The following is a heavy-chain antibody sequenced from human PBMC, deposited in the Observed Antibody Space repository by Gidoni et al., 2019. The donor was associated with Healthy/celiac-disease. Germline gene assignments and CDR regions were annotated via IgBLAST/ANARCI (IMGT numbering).Heavy chain of an antibody. CDR2: ISSSSSYI. CDR3: AGGQRQYSSKLLSWFDP. Sequence: EVQLVESGGGLVKPGGSLRLSCAASGFTFSSYSMNWVRQAPGKGLEWVSSISSSSSYIYYADSVKGRFTISRDNAKNSLYLQMNSLRAEDTAVYYCAGGQRQYSSKLLSWFDPWGQGTLVTVSS. J-gene: IGHJ5*02. CDR1: GFTFSSYS. D-gene: IGHD6-13*01. V-gene: IGHV3-21*01.